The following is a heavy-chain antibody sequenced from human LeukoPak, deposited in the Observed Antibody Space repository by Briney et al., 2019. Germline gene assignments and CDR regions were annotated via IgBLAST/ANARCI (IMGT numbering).Heavy chain of an antibody. CDR1: GFTFSSYS. D-gene: IGHD7-27*01. Sequence: GGSLRLSCAASGFTFSSYSMNWVRQAPGKGLEWVSSISSSSYIYYADSVKGRFTISRDNTKNSLYLLMSSLRVEDTAVYYCARENWGSSDYWGQGTLVTVSS. CDR3: ARENWGSSDY. V-gene: IGHV3-21*01. CDR2: ISSSSYI. J-gene: IGHJ4*02.